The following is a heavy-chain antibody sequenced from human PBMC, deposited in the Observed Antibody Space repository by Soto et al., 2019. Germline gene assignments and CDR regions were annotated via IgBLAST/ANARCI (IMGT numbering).Heavy chain of an antibody. CDR3: ARDYWRVLEWLRRWYYGMDV. CDR1: GFTFSSYA. Sequence: GSLRLSCAASGFTFSSYAMHWARQAPGKGLEWVAVISYDGSNKYYADSVKGRFTISRDNSKNTLYLQMNSLRAEDTAVYYCARDYWRVLEWLRRWYYGMDVWGQGTTVTVSS. D-gene: IGHD3-3*01. CDR2: ISYDGSNK. J-gene: IGHJ6*02. V-gene: IGHV3-30-3*01.